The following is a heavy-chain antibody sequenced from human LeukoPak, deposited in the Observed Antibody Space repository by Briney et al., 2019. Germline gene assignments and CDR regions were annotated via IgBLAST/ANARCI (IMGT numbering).Heavy chain of an antibody. CDR1: GFSFSNHG. CDR2: IWDDGNNK. CDR3: ARDSYQDYYGRYDP. V-gene: IGHV3-33*01. D-gene: IGHD3-10*01. J-gene: IGHJ5*02. Sequence: GGSLRLSCAASGFSFSNHGMHWVRQAPGKRLEWVAVIWDDGNNKRYANSVNGRFTISRDNSENTLYLQMNGLTAEDTAMYYCARDSYQDYYGRYDPWGQGTLVIVSS.